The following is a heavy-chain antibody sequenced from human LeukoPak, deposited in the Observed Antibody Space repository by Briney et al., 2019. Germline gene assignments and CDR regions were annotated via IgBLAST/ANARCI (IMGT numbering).Heavy chain of an antibody. D-gene: IGHD5-12*01. CDR2: VYYRGTT. CDR1: GGSINNYY. J-gene: IGHJ4*02. V-gene: IGHV4-59*01. CDR3: ARVVSAGYSDY. Sequence: PSETLSLTCTVSGGSINNYYWSWIRQPPGKGLEWIGYVYYRGTTNYNPSLTSRVTISVDTSKNQFSLKLSSVTAADTAVYYCARVVSAGYSDYWGQGTLVTVSS.